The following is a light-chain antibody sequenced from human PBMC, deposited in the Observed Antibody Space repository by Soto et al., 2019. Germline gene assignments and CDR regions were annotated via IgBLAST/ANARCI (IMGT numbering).Light chain of an antibody. V-gene: IGKV1-5*01. J-gene: IGKJ5*01. Sequence: DIQMTQSPSILSASVGDSVTMXXRASQTIDSWVAWYQQKPGKAPEXLVYDATSLESGVSSRFSGSGYGTDFTLSINNLQPDDFATYYCQQYNRLITFGQGTRLEIK. CDR3: QQYNRLIT. CDR1: QTIDSW. CDR2: DAT.